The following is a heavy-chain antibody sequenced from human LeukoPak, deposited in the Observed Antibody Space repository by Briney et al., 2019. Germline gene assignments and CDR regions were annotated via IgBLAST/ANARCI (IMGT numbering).Heavy chain of an antibody. CDR3: ARESYFDGDAFDI. Sequence: GGSLRLSCAASGFTFSSYSMNWVRQAPGKGLEWVANIKQDGSEKYYVDSVKGRFTISRDNAKNSLYLQMNSLRAEDTAVYYCARESYFDGDAFDIWGQGTMVTVSS. CDR2: IKQDGSEK. V-gene: IGHV3-7*01. D-gene: IGHD3-9*01. J-gene: IGHJ3*02. CDR1: GFTFSSYS.